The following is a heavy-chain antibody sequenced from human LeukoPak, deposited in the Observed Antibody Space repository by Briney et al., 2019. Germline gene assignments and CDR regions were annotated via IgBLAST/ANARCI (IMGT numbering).Heavy chain of an antibody. D-gene: IGHD2-2*01. CDR1: GGSISSSSYY. Sequence: SETLSLTCTVSGGSISSSSYYWGWIRQPPGKGLEWIGSIYYSGTTYYNPSLKSRVTISVDTSKNQFSLKLSSVTAADTAVYYCASQRTDIVVVPAAPGGQGTLVTVSS. CDR2: IYYSGTT. J-gene: IGHJ5*02. V-gene: IGHV4-39*01. CDR3: ASQRTDIVVVPAAP.